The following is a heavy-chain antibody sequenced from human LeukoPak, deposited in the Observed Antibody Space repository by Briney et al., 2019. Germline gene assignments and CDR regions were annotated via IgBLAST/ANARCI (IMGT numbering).Heavy chain of an antibody. CDR3: AKQLGYCSDGSCYFPY. CDR2: ISNNGGYT. V-gene: IGHV3-23*01. CDR1: GVSGVTFYNYV. D-gene: IGHD2-15*01. Sequence: GGSLRLSCTASGVSGVTFYNYVMSWVRQAPGKGLEWVSAISNNGGYTYYADSVQGRFTISRDNSKSTLCLQMNSLRAEDTAVYYCAKQLGYCSDGSCYFPYWGQGTLVTVSS. J-gene: IGHJ4*02.